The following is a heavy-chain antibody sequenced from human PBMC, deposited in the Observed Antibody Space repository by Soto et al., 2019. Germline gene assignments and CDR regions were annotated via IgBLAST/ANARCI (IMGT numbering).Heavy chain of an antibody. V-gene: IGHV3-23*01. CDR3: AKERGYNYGYDAMDF. Sequence: EVQLLESGGGLVQPGGSLRLSCAASGFTFSSYAMSWVRQAPGKGLEWVSGISGSGGSTYYADSVKGRFTISRDNSKNTLYLQTNRLRAEDTAVYYCAKERGYNYGYDAMDFWGQGTTVTVSS. D-gene: IGHD5-18*01. CDR2: ISGSGGST. J-gene: IGHJ6*02. CDR1: GFTFSSYA.